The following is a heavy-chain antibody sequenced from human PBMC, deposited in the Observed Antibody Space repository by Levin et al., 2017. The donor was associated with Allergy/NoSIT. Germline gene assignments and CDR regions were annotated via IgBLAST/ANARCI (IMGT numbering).Heavy chain of an antibody. D-gene: IGHD6-19*01. CDR2: IINSGVGT. CDR3: AKDAIRGSDQPYYFDY. V-gene: IGHV3-23*01. CDR1: GFAFNNYA. J-gene: IGHJ4*02. Sequence: GESLKISCAASGFAFNNYAMSWVRQAPGKGLEWVSAIINSGVGTYYADSVKGRFTISRDNSKNTMYLQMNSLRAEDTAVYFCAKDAIRGSDQPYYFDYWGQGTLVTASS.